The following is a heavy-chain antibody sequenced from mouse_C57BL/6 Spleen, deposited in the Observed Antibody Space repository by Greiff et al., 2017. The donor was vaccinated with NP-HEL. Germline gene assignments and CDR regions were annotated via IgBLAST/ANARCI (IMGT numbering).Heavy chain of an antibody. D-gene: IGHD2-12*01. CDR1: GYSITSGYY. Sequence: DVQLQESGPGLVKPSQSLSLTCSVTGYSITSGYYWNWIRQFPGNKLEWMGYISYDGSNNYNPSLKNRISITRDTSKNQFFLKLNSVTTEDTATYYCARGGRRGDWYFDVWGTGTTVTVSS. V-gene: IGHV3-6*01. J-gene: IGHJ1*03. CDR3: ARGGRRGDWYFDV. CDR2: ISYDGSN.